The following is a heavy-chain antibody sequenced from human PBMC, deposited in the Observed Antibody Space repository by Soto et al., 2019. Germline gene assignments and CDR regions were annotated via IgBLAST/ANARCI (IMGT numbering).Heavy chain of an antibody. Sequence: ASVKVSCKASGGTFSSYAISWVRQAPGQGLEWMGGIIPIFGTANYAQKFQGRVTITADESTSTAYMELSSLRSEDTAVYYCASEVGALKRSAFDIWGQGTMVTVSS. J-gene: IGHJ3*02. CDR2: IIPIFGTA. CDR1: GGTFSSYA. V-gene: IGHV1-69*13. D-gene: IGHD1-26*01. CDR3: ASEVGALKRSAFDI.